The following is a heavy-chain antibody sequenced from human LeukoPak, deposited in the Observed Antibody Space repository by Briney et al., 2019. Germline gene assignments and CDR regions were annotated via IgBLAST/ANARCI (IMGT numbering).Heavy chain of an antibody. V-gene: IGHV4-59*08. CDR1: GGSISSYY. D-gene: IGHD3-10*01. CDR2: IYYSGST. Sequence: SETLSLTCTVSGGSISSYYWSWIRQPPGKGLEWIGYIYYSGSTNYNPSLKSRVTISVDTSKNQFSLKLSSVTAADTAVYYCARLGNTGFGELVDYWGQGTLVTVSS. CDR3: ARLGNTGFGELVDY. J-gene: IGHJ4*02.